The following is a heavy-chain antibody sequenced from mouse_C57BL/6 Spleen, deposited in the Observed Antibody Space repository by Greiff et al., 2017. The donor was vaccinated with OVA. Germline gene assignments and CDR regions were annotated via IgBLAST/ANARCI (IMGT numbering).Heavy chain of an antibody. CDR3: AGDCYSFAY. J-gene: IGHJ3*01. D-gene: IGHD2-3*01. Sequence: EVKLMEPGGGLVKPGGSLKLSCAASGFTFSSSTMYWVRQTPEKRLEWVATISGGGGNTDSPDSVKGRFTISSNDDKNTLYLQMSSLRSEDTALEDYAGDCYSFAYWGQGTLVTVSA. CDR2: ISGGGGNT. CDR1: GFTFSSST. V-gene: IGHV5-9*01.